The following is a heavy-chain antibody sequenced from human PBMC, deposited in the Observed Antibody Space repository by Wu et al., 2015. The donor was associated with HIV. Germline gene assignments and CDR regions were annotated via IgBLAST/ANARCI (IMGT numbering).Heavy chain of an antibody. CDR1: GGTFSSYA. Sequence: QVQLVQSGAEVKKPGSSVKVSCKASGGTFSSYAISWVRQAPGQGLEWMGGIIPMFGKANYAQKFQGRVTITADESTSTAYMELRSLRSDDTAVYYCARNGKAAAGPSNFDYWGQGTLVTVSS. D-gene: IGHD6-13*01. CDR3: ARNGKAAAGPSNFDY. V-gene: IGHV1-69*12. J-gene: IGHJ4*02. CDR2: IIPMFGKA.